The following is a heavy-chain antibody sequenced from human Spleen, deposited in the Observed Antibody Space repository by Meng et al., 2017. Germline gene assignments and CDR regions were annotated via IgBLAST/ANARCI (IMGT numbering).Heavy chain of an antibody. D-gene: IGHD3-10*01. CDR1: GYTFGSYG. CDR2: FVNYVDT. V-gene: IGHV1-18*01. CDR3: ATGTPVRGSCEY. J-gene: IGHJ4*02. Sequence: QVHLLQSGPEVKKPGASVRVSCKASGYTFGSYGICWVRQAPGQGLEWMGWFVNYVDTYPAPKFQGRVTMTTDTHTNTAFMELRSLTPDDTAVYDSATGTPVRGSCEYCGQGPLVTVSS.